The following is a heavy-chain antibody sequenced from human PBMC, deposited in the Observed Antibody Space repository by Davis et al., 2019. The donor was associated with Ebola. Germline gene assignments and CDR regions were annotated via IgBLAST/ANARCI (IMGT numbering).Heavy chain of an antibody. Sequence: AASVKVSCKASGYTFTSYDINWVRQATGQGLEWMGWMNPNSGNTGYAQKFQGRVTVTRDTSTSTAYMELSSLRSEDTAVYYCATTHRSELRFLEGFDYWGQGTLVTVSS. CDR1: GYTFTSYD. CDR2: MNPNSGNT. D-gene: IGHD3-3*01. J-gene: IGHJ4*02. V-gene: IGHV1-8*01. CDR3: ATTHRSELRFLEGFDY.